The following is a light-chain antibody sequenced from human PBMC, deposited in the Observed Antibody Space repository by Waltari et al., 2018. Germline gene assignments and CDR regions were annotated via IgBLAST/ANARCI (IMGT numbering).Light chain of an antibody. J-gene: IGKJ1*01. V-gene: IGKV1-5*03. CDR2: KAS. Sequence: DIQMTQSPSTLSESLGERVTITCRASQNIKILLTWYQQKPGKAPNLLNYKASSLQSGVPSRFSGSGSGTEFALTINSLQPDDFATYYCQQYDTYPWTFGHGTKVEIK. CDR1: QNIKIL. CDR3: QQYDTYPWT.